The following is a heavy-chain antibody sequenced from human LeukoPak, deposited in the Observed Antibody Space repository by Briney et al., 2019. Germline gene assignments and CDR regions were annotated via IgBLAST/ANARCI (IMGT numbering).Heavy chain of an antibody. CDR1: GYRFTNYW. CDR2: INPGDSDT. CDR3: ARLQYYYGSGDY. J-gene: IGHJ4*02. D-gene: IGHD3-10*01. V-gene: IGHV5-51*01. Sequence: GESLKISCKGSGYRFTNYWIGWVRQMPGRGLEWMGIINPGDSDTRYSPSFQGQVTISVDKSISTAYLQWSSLKASDTAMYYCARLQYYYGSGDYWGQGTLVTVSS.